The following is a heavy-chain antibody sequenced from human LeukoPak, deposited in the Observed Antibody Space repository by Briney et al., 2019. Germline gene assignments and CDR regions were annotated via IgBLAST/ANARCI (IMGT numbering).Heavy chain of an antibody. CDR3: ARTSGIHEGNYYDS. Sequence: PSETLSLTCAVSGGSISSTNWWSWVRQPPGQGLEWIGEIYHSGSTNYNPSLKSRVTISVDKSMNQFSLKLSSVTAADTAVYYCARTSGIHEGNYYDSWGQGTLVTVSS. CDR2: IYHSGST. V-gene: IGHV4-4*02. CDR1: GGSISSTNW. D-gene: IGHD1-26*01. J-gene: IGHJ4*02.